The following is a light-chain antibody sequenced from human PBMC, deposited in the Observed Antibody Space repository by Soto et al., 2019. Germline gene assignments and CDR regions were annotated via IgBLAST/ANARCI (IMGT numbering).Light chain of an antibody. CDR1: SSDVGGYNY. CDR2: EVS. J-gene: IGLJ2*01. CDR3: SSYTSSSTLV. V-gene: IGLV2-14*01. Sequence: QSALTQPASGSRSPGQSITISCTGTSSDVGGYNYVSWYQQHPGKAPKLMISEVSNRPSGVSNRFSGSKSGYTASLTISGLQAEDEADYYCSSYTSSSTLVFGGGTKLTLL.